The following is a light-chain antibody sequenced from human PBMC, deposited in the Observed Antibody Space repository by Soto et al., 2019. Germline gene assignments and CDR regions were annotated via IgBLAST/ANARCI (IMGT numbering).Light chain of an antibody. Sequence: EIVMTQSPATLSVSPGETASLSCRASQSAGNFLAWYQQKPGQAPRLLIYGASTRATGIPARFSGSGSGTEFTLTISSLQSEDFAVYYCQQYNNWPRTFGGGTKVDIK. CDR1: QSAGNF. CDR3: QQYNNWPRT. V-gene: IGKV3-15*01. J-gene: IGKJ4*01. CDR2: GAS.